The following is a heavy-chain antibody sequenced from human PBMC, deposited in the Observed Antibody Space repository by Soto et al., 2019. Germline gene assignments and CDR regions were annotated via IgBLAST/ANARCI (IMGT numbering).Heavy chain of an antibody. CDR2: ISAYNGNT. D-gene: IGHD1-26*01. CDR1: GYTFTSYG. Sequence: ASVKVSCKASGYTFTSYGISWVRQAPGQGLEWMGWISAYNGNTNYAQKFQGRVTMTRNTSISTAYMDLSSLRSEDTAVYYCARGVLSGNYYFYYGMDVWGQGTTVTVSS. V-gene: IGHV1-18*01. J-gene: IGHJ6*02. CDR3: ARGVLSGNYYFYYGMDV.